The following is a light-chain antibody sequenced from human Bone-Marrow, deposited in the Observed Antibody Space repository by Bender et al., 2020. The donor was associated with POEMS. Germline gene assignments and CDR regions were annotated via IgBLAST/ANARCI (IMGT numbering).Light chain of an antibody. CDR3: QAWDTNTVV. J-gene: IGLJ3*02. CDR2: DDS. Sequence: SSQLTQPPSLSVSPGQTAIITCSAEKLGDKVVSWYQQRAGQSPILVIYDDSKRPSGIPDRFSVSNSGSKATLTISATQPMDEADYFCQAWDTNTVVFGGGTKLTVL. V-gene: IGLV3-1*01. CDR1: KLGDKV.